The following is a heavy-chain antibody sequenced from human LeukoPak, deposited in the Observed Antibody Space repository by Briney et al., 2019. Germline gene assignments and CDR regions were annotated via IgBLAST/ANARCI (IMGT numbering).Heavy chain of an antibody. CDR1: GFTFSRYG. CDR3: VNPGWYYDSSGYSYYYGMDV. J-gene: IGHJ6*02. V-gene: IGHV3-64D*09. CDR2: IVSNGDST. D-gene: IGHD3-22*01. Sequence: GGSLRLSCSASGFTFSRYGMHWVRQAPGKGLEYVSAIVSNGDSTYYADSVKGRFTISRDNAKNTLYLQMSSLRPDDTAVYYCVNPGWYYDSSGYSYYYGMDVLGQGTTVTVSS.